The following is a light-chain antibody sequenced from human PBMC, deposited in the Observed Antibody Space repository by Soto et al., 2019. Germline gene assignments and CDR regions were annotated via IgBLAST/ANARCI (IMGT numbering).Light chain of an antibody. J-gene: IGKJ1*01. V-gene: IGKV3-11*01. CDR2: LAS. CDR3: HQRQSWPRT. Sequence: EIVLTQSPATLSSFPGDRVTLSCRASQAVNTRLAWYQHRPGQAPRLLIYLASNRAAGVPARFSGSGSGTDFTLTISDVEPEDFAVYSCHQRQSWPRTFGQGNTVDI. CDR1: QAVNTR.